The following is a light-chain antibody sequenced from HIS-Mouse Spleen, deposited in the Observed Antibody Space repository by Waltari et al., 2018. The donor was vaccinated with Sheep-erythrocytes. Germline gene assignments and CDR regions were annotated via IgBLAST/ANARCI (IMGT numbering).Light chain of an antibody. V-gene: IGLV2-8*01. CDR3: SSYAGSNNWV. CDR2: EVS. CDR1: STDVGGYTY. J-gene: IGLJ3*02. Sequence: QSALTQPPSASGSLGQSVTIPCTGTSTDVGGYTYVSWYQQHPGKAPKLMIYEVSKRPSGVPDRFSGSKSGNTASLTVSGLQAEDEADYYCSSYAGSNNWVFGGGTKLTVL.